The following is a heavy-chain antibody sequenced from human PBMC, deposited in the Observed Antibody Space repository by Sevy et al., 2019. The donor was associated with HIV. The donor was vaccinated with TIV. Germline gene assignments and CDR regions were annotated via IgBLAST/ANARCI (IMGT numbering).Heavy chain of an antibody. Sequence: ASVKVSCKVSGYTLTQLSMHWVRQAPGKGLEWMGSFDPEDGETLYAQKFQGRVTMTEDTSTDTAYMELSSLRSEDTAIYYGATTKDYYESSGSPFDYWGQGTLVTVSS. V-gene: IGHV1-24*01. D-gene: IGHD3-22*01. J-gene: IGHJ4*02. CDR3: ATTKDYYESSGSPFDY. CDR2: FDPEDGET. CDR1: GYTLTQLS.